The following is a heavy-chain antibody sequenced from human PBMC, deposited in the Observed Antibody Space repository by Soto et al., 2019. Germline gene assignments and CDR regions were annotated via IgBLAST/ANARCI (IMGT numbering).Heavy chain of an antibody. V-gene: IGHV4-34*01. D-gene: IGHD3-22*01. CDR3: AIHIYDSSGYYHYYYGMDV. CDR2: IDHRGTT. J-gene: IGHJ6*02. CDR1: GGSFSGFF. Sequence: SETLSLTCAVHGGSFSGFFWSWIRQPPGKGLEWVGEIDHRGTTTYNPSLKSRATISVDTSNNKFSLSLSSVTAADTAVYYCAIHIYDSSGYYHYYYGMDVWGQGTTVTVSS.